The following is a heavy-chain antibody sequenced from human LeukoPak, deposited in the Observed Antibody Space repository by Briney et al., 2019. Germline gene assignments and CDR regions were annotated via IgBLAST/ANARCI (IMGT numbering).Heavy chain of an antibody. Sequence: GGSLRLSCAASGFTFSSYAMNWARQAPGNGLEGVSAISGSGASTYYADSVKGRFTISRDNSKNTLYLQMNSLRAEDTAIYYCAKAALRYQLLSSLDYWGQGTLVTASS. D-gene: IGHD2-2*01. CDR1: GFTFSSYA. CDR2: ISGSGAST. CDR3: AKAALRYQLLSSLDY. J-gene: IGHJ4*02. V-gene: IGHV3-23*01.